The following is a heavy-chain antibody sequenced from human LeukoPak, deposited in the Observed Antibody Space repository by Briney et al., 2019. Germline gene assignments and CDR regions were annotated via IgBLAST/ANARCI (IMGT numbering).Heavy chain of an antibody. CDR1: GFTFSTYA. J-gene: IGHJ3*02. D-gene: IGHD3-3*01. Sequence: GGSLRLSCVASGFTFSTYAMNWVRQAPGEGLEWVSTISSSGGSTYYADSVKGRFTISRDNSKNTLYLQMNSLRVEDTAVYYCAKPVRITIFGVENADSFDIWGQGTMVAVSS. V-gene: IGHV3-23*01. CDR2: ISSSGGST. CDR3: AKPVRITIFGVENADSFDI.